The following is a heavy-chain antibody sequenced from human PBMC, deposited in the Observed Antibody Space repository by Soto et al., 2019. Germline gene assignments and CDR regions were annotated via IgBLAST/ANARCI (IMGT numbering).Heavy chain of an antibody. V-gene: IGHV3-23*01. D-gene: IGHD4-4*01. CDR2: ISGSGIST. J-gene: IGHJ6*02. Sequence: EAQLLESGGGLVQPGGSLRLSCAASGFTFSTYPMSWVRQAPGKGLEWVLGISGSGISTYYTDSVKGRFTISRDNSKNTVFLQMNSLRDEDTAVYYCVKPPVITASYYYYDMDVWGQGTTVTVSS. CDR1: GFTFSTYP. CDR3: VKPPVITASYYYYDMDV.